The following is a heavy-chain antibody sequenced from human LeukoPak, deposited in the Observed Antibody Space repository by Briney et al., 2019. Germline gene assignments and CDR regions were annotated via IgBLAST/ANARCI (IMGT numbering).Heavy chain of an antibody. J-gene: IGHJ4*02. V-gene: IGHV1-2*06. Sequence: GASVKVSCKASGYTFTGYYMHWVRQAPGQGLEWMGRINPNGGGTNYAQKFQGRVTMTRDTSISTAYMELSRLRSDDTAVYYCARGIQLWYVWDYWGQGTLVTVSS. CDR1: GYTFTGYY. CDR2: INPNGGGT. D-gene: IGHD5-18*01. CDR3: ARGIQLWYVWDY.